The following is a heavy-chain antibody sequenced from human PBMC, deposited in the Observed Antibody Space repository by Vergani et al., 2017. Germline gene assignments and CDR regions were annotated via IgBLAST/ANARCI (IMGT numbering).Heavy chain of an antibody. J-gene: IGHJ5*02. CDR1: GSTFSGNY. CDR3: ARGNYYGSGTYVDP. CDR2: IYSGDET. D-gene: IGHD3-10*01. V-gene: IGHV3-66*02. Sequence: ELQLVESGGGLVQPGGSLRLLWAASGSTFSGNYMTWFRQAPGKGLEWVSHIYSGDETYYDESVKGRVTISRDTFKNTLHLQINNLRVEDTAVYYCARGNYYGSGTYVDPWGQGTLVTVSS.